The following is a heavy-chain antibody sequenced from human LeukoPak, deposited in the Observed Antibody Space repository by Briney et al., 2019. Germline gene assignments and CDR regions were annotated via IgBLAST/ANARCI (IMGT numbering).Heavy chain of an antibody. D-gene: IGHD6-19*01. J-gene: IGHJ4*02. CDR1: GFTVSSNY. CDR2: IYSGGST. CDR3: ARDREGVAGSRRLWYFDY. Sequence: PGGSLRLSCAASGFTVSSNYMSWVRQAPGKGLEWVSVIYSGGSTYYADSVKGRFTISRDNSKNTLYLQMNSLRAEDTAVYYCARDREGVAGSRRLWYFDYWGQGTLVTVSS. V-gene: IGHV3-53*01.